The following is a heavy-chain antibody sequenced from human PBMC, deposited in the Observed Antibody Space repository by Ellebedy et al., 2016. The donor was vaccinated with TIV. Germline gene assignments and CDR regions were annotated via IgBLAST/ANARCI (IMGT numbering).Heavy chain of an antibody. D-gene: IGHD3-10*02. J-gene: IGHJ6*02. Sequence: ASVKVSCKASGDSFSSHAISWVRQAPGQGLEWMGKIIPTLDMANYAQKFRGRVRITADQSTGTAYMELSSLRSEDTAMYFCARGMFENLYYNYYGLDVWGQGTTVTVSS. CDR1: GDSFSSHA. V-gene: IGHV1-69*04. CDR2: IIPTLDMA. CDR3: ARGMFENLYYNYYGLDV.